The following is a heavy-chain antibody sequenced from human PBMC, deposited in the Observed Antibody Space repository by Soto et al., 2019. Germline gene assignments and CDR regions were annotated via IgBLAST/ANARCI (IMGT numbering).Heavy chain of an antibody. CDR2: IWYDGSNK. Sequence: GGSLRLSCAASGFTFSSYGMHWVRQAPGKGLEWVAVIWYDGSNKYYADSVKGRFTISRDNSKNTLYLQMNSLRAEDTAVYYCARAHSPSGDGYNQGHLDYWGQGTLVTVSS. CDR1: GFTFSSYG. J-gene: IGHJ4*02. CDR3: ARAHSPSGDGYNQGHLDY. V-gene: IGHV3-33*01. D-gene: IGHD5-12*01.